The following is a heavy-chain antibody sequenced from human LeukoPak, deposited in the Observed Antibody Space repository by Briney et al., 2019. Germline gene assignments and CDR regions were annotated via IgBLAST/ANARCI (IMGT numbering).Heavy chain of an antibody. CDR3: ARDRVNCSGGSCYYLAYYFDY. Sequence: SVKVSCKASGGTFNSYAISWVRQAPGQGLEWMGGIIPMSDTANYPQKFRGRLTITADIPTSTVYMELSSLRSEDTAVYYCARDRVNCSGGSCYYLAYYFDYWGQGTLVTVSS. CDR1: GGTFNSYA. CDR2: IIPMSDTA. J-gene: IGHJ4*02. V-gene: IGHV1-69*06. D-gene: IGHD2-15*01.